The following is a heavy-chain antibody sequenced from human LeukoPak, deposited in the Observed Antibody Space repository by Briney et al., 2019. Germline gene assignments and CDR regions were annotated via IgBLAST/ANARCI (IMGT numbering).Heavy chain of an antibody. J-gene: IGHJ5*02. Sequence: SETLSLTCTVSGGSISSYYWSWIRQPPGKGLEWIGYIYYSGGTTYNPSLKRRLTISLNTTKNQISLNLSSVSAADTAVYYCASTVVVAASNWVDPWGQGTLVSVSS. CDR3: ASTVVVAASNWVDP. D-gene: IGHD2-15*01. CDR1: GGSISSYY. V-gene: IGHV4-59*01. CDR2: IYYSGGT.